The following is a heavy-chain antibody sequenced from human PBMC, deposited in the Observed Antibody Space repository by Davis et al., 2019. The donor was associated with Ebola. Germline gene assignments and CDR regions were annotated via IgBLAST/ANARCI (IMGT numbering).Heavy chain of an antibody. CDR3: ARGPTTVTTRNWFDP. CDR1: GFPFRSYA. V-gene: IGHV1-46*01. CDR2: IHPSGGST. Sequence: GGSLRLSCAASGFPFRSYAMHWVRQAPGQGLEWMGIIHPSGGSTSYAQQFQARVTMTRDTSTSTVYMELRSLRSEDTAVYYCARGPTTVTTRNWFDPWGQGTLVTVSS. J-gene: IGHJ5*02. D-gene: IGHD4-17*01.